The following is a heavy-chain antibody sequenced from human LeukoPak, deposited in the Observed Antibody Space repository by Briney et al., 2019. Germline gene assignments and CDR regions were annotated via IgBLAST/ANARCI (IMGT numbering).Heavy chain of an antibody. J-gene: IGHJ3*02. Sequence: SETLSLTCAVYGGSFSGYYWSWIRQPPGKGLEWIGEINHSGSTNYNPSLKGRVTISVDTSKNQFSLKLSSVTAADTAVYYCARGLSAFDIWGQGTMVTVSS. CDR2: INHSGST. CDR3: ARGLSAFDI. CDR1: GGSFSGYY. V-gene: IGHV4-34*01.